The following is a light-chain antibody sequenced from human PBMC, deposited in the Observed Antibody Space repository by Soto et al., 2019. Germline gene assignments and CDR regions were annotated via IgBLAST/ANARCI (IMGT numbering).Light chain of an antibody. CDR2: GAS. J-gene: IGKJ1*01. Sequence: EIVLTQSPGTLSLSPGERATLSCRATQSVNSRYLAWYQQKPGQAPRLLIYGASSRATGIADRFSGSGSGTDITLSISRLEPEDFAVYYCQQYGSSPVTFGQGTKVDIK. V-gene: IGKV3-20*01. CDR3: QQYGSSPVT. CDR1: QSVNSRY.